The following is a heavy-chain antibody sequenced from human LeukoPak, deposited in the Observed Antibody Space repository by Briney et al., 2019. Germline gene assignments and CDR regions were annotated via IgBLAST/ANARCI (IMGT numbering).Heavy chain of an antibody. CDR3: ARDLPQYCSGGSCYDLYYYGMDV. J-gene: IGHJ6*02. Sequence: ASVKVSCKASGYTFIGYYMHWVRQAPGQGVEWMGWINPDSGVTNYAQQFQGRVTMTRDTSISTAYMELSRLRSDDTAVYYCARDLPQYCSGGSCYDLYYYGMDVWGQGTTVTVSS. D-gene: IGHD2-15*01. CDR1: GYTFIGYY. CDR2: INPDSGVT. V-gene: IGHV1-2*02.